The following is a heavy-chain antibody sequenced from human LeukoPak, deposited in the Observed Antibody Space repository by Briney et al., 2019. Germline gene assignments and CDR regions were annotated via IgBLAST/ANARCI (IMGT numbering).Heavy chain of an antibody. V-gene: IGHV4-39*01. Sequence: PSETLSLTCTVSGSSISSSSYYWGWIRQPPGKGLEWIGSIYYSGSTYYNPSLKSRVTISVDTSKNQFSLKLSSVTAADTAVYYCARRRYCSSTSCLNWFDPWGQGTLVTVSS. CDR3: ARRRYCSSTSCLNWFDP. CDR1: GSSISSSSYY. D-gene: IGHD2-2*01. J-gene: IGHJ5*02. CDR2: IYYSGST.